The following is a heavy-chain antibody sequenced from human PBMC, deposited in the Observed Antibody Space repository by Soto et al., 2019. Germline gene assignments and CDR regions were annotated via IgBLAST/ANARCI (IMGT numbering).Heavy chain of an antibody. D-gene: IGHD3-16*01. V-gene: IGHV3-20*04. CDR2: INWIGGST. Sequence: GGSLILSCAASGFIFCAHAMSWVRQAPGKGLEWVSAINWIGGSTNYADSMKGRFTISRDNAKNSLYLQMSSLRAEDTALYYCARHGGTPDLCFDCWGQGTPVTVSS. CDR1: GFIFCAHA. CDR3: ARHGGTPDLCFDC. J-gene: IGHJ4*02.